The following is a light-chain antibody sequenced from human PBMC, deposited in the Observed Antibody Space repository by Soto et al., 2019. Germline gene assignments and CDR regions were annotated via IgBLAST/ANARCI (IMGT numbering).Light chain of an antibody. J-gene: IGLJ1*01. V-gene: IGLV2-14*01. Sequence: QSALTQPASVSGSPGQSITISCTGTSSDVGGYNYVSWYQQHPGKAPKLMIYEVSNRPSGLSNRFSGSKSGNTASLTISGLQAEDEADYYCSSYTSISTLYVFGTGTKVTVL. CDR3: SSYTSISTLYV. CDR2: EVS. CDR1: SSDVGGYNY.